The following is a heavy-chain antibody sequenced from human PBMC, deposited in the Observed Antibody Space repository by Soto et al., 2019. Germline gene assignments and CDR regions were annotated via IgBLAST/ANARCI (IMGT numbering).Heavy chain of an antibody. V-gene: IGHV4-34*01. Sequence: LVASETLSLTCAVYGGSLSGNYWTWIRQSPGKGLEWIGEISQSGRSNYSPSLNSRVTLSVDTSERQFSLRLSSVTAADTAVYYCARRPMPSPTNYRLDVWATGTTVTVSS. CDR2: ISQSGRS. D-gene: IGHD1-7*01. J-gene: IGHJ6*04. CDR1: GGSLSGNY. CDR3: ARRPMPSPTNYRLDV.